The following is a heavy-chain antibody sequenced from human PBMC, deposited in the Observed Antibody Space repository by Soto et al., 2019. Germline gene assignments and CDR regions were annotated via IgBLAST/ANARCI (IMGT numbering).Heavy chain of an antibody. CDR1: GDSVSSNSAA. Sequence: QVQLQQSGPGLVKPSQTLSLTCAISGDSVSSNSAAWNWIRQSPSRGLEWLGRTYYRSKWYNDSXVSVKSRITTNXAXSXXQFSLQLNSVTPEDTAVYYWASEGGNRYYYYGMDVWGQGTTVTVSS. CDR3: ASEGGNRYYYYGMDV. D-gene: IGHD1-26*01. CDR2: TYYRSKWYN. J-gene: IGHJ6*02. V-gene: IGHV6-1*01.